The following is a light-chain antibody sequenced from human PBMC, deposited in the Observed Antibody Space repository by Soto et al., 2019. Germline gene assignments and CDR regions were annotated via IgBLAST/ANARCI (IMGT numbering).Light chain of an antibody. CDR3: QQYGSSTYT. CDR2: GAS. V-gene: IGKV3-20*01. CDR1: QSVSNNH. J-gene: IGKJ2*01. Sequence: EIVLTQSPGSLSLSPRERATLSCRASQSVSNNHLAWYQQKPGQAPRLLIYGASRRATGIPDRFSGSGSGTDFTLTISRLEPDDFAVYYCQQYGSSTYTFGQGPKVEIK.